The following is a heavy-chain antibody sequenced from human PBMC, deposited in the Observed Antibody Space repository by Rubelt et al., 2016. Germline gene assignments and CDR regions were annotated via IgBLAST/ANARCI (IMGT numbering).Heavy chain of an antibody. CDR3: AAALKGMADY. CDR1: GGTFSSYA. V-gene: IGHV1-69*01. CDR2: IIPIFGTA. J-gene: IGHJ4*02. D-gene: IGHD3-3*02. Sequence: QVQLVQSGAEVKKPGSSVKVSCKASGGTFSSYAISWVRQAPGQGLEWMGGIIPIFGTANDALKFPGRGPITADESTSTAYMELSSLRSEDTAVYYCAAALKGMADYWGQGTLVTVSS.